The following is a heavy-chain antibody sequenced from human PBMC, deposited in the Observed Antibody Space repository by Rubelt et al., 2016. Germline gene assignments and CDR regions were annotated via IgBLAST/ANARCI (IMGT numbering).Heavy chain of an antibody. D-gene: IGHD3-10*01. CDR2: LFSGNT. CDR3: ARVQRAGLLWDV. Sequence: QLQLHESGLGLVRPSETLSLTCSVSGDSINTNNFYWGWIRQPPGKGLQWIGSLFSGNTYYNPSLKSRVTISLDTSKNQFSLKLSSRTAVATAVYFCARVQRAGLLWDVWGHGTAVTVSS. J-gene: IGHJ6*02. V-gene: IGHV4-39*07. CDR1: GDSINTNNFY.